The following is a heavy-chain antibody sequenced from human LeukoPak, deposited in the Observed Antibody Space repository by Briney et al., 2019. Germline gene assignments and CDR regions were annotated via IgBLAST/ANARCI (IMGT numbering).Heavy chain of an antibody. V-gene: IGHV3-30*01. J-gene: IGHJ4*02. CDR1: GFTFSSYA. CDR2: ISYDGSIK. CDR3: ARYQLQFDY. D-gene: IGHD2-2*01. Sequence: GGSLRLSCAASGFTFSSYAMHWVRQAPGKGLEWVAVISYDGSIKYYADSVKGRFTISRDNSKNTLYLQMNSLRAEDTAVYYCARYQLQFDYWGQGTLVTVSS.